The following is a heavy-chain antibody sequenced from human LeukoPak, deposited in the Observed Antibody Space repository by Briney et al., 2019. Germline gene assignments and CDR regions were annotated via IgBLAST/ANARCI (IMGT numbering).Heavy chain of an antibody. Sequence: GGSLRLSCSASGFTFSTYIINWVRQTPRKGVEWVSDISSSGTYIYYADSVKSRFTISRDNAKNSLYLQMNSLRAEDTSVYYCARGDLDMNDYWGQGTLVTVSS. CDR2: ISSSGTYI. D-gene: IGHD3-16*01. CDR1: GFTFSTYI. CDR3: ARGDLDMNDY. J-gene: IGHJ4*02. V-gene: IGHV3-21*01.